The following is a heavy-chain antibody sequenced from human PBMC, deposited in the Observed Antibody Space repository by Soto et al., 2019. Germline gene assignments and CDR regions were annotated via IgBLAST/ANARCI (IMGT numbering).Heavy chain of an antibody. CDR3: ARPIVATTYYYYGMDV. CDR1: GGTFSSYT. V-gene: IGHV1-69*02. D-gene: IGHD5-12*01. Sequence: QVQLVQSGAEVKKPGSSVKVSCKASGGTFSSYTISWVRQAPGQGLEWMGRIIPILGIANYAQKFQGRVTITADKSPSTAYMELSSQRSEGTAVYYCARPIVATTYYYYGMDVWGQGTTVTVSS. J-gene: IGHJ6*02. CDR2: IIPILGIA.